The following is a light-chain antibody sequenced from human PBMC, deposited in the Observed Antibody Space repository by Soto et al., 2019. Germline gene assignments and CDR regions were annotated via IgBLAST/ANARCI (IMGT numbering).Light chain of an antibody. V-gene: IGLV2-14*01. CDR3: SSFASTHTYV. Sequence: QSALTQPASVSGSPGQSITISCTGTSSDVAFYNHVSWCQQHPGKAPKLLIYEVNNRPSGVSHRFSGSKSGNTASLTISGLQAEDEADYYCSSFASTHTYVFGTGTKVTVL. CDR2: EVN. CDR1: SSDVAFYNH. J-gene: IGLJ1*01.